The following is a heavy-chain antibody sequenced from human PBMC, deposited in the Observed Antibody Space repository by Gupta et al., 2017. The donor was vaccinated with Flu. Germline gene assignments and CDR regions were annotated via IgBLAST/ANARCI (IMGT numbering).Heavy chain of an antibody. V-gene: IGHV1-46*01. Sequence: VQLVQSGAEVKKPGASVKISCKASGYTFTSYYMHWVRQAPGQGLECMGIINPSTGSTSYAQKFQGRVTMTRDTSTSTVYMELSSLRSEDTAVYYCAAAAGLGEHYYYLMNVWGQGTTVTVSS. D-gene: IGHD6-13*01. J-gene: IGHJ6*02. CDR3: AAAAGLGEHYYYLMNV. CDR1: GYTFTSYY. CDR2: INPSTGST.